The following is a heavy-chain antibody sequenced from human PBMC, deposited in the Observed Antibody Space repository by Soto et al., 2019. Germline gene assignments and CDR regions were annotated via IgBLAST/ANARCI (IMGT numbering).Heavy chain of an antibody. CDR3: AKELPAASFPINWFDP. J-gene: IGHJ5*02. D-gene: IGHD2-2*01. CDR1: GFTFSSYA. Sequence: PGGSLRLSCAASGFTFSSYAMSWARQAPGKGLEWVSAISGSGGSTYYADSVKGRFTISRDNSKSTLYLQMNSLRAEDTAVYYCAKELPAASFPINWFDPWGQGTLVTVSS. V-gene: IGHV3-23*01. CDR2: ISGSGGST.